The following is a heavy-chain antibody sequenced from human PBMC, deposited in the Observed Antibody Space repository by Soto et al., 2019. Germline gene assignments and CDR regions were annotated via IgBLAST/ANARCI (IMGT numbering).Heavy chain of an antibody. Sequence: GWSLRLSCVSSVFTFISYAMTWVRQAPGKGLEWVSAISGGDGSPSYADSVKGRFTISRDNSKNTLYLHMNSLRADDTAAYYCAKWHTYNYDSPAFSGFDCWGQGTQVTVSS. CDR3: AKWHTYNYDSPAFSGFDC. J-gene: IGHJ4*02. V-gene: IGHV3-23*01. CDR2: ISGGDGSP. D-gene: IGHD3-16*01. CDR1: VFTFISYA.